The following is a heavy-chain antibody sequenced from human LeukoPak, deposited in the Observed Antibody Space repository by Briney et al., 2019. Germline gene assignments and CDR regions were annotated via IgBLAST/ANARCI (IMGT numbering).Heavy chain of an antibody. CDR2: IYWDDDK. CDR1: GFSLSTSGVG. CDR3: ARRGGSGWGFDH. D-gene: IGHD3-22*01. J-gene: IGHJ4*02. Sequence: SGPTLVNPTQTLTLTCTFSGFSLSTSGVGVGWIRQPPGKALEWLAVIYWDDDKRHSPSLKSRLTITKDTSKNQVVLTVTNMDPVDTATYYCARRGGSGWGFDHWGQGTLVTVSS. V-gene: IGHV2-5*02.